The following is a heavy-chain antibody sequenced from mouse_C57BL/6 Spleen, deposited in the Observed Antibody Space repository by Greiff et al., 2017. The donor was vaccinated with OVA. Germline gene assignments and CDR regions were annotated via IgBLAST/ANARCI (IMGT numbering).Heavy chain of an antibody. CDR3: TRRGYGNYIDY. V-gene: IGHV1-15*01. Sequence: QVHVKQSGAELVRPGASVTLSCKASGYTFTDYEMHWVKQTPVHGLEWIGAIDPETGGTAYNQKFKGKAILTADKSSSTAYMELRSLTSEDSAVYYCTRRGYGNYIDYWGQGTTLTVSS. D-gene: IGHD2-10*02. CDR2: IDPETGGT. CDR1: GYTFTDYE. J-gene: IGHJ2*01.